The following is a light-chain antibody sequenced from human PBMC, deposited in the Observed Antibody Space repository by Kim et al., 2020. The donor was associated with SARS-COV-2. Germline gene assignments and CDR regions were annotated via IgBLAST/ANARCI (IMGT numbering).Light chain of an antibody. V-gene: IGLV2-14*01. CDR2: DVT. J-gene: IGLJ1*01. CDR3: SSSASSSTYV. Sequence: QSALTQPASVSGSPGQSITISCTGTSSDVVRYNYVSWYQQYPGKAPKLMIYDVTKRPSGVSDRFSGSKSGNTASLTISGLQAEDEADYYCSSSASSSTYVFGTGTKVTVL. CDR1: SSDVVRYNY.